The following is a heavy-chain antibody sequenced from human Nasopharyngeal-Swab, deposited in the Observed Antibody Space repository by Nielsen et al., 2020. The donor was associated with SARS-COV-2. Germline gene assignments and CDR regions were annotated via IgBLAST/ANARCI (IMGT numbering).Heavy chain of an antibody. CDR1: GFTFDDYA. CDR3: TRYCSTTSCPRGFDY. D-gene: IGHD2-2*01. Sequence: SLKISCAASGFTFDDYAMHWVRQAPGKGLEWVSGISWTSGSIGYADSVKGRFTISRDNAKNSLYLQMNSLRADDTAVYYCTRYCSTTSCPRGFDYWGQGTLVTVSS. J-gene: IGHJ4*02. V-gene: IGHV3-9*01. CDR2: ISWTSGSI.